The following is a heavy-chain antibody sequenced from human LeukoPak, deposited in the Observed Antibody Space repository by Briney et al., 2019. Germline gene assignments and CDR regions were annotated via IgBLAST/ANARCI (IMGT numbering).Heavy chain of an antibody. CDR2: SQYSEST. Sequence: SETLSLTCTVSGGSISSYHWSWIRQPPGKGVEWIGYSQYSESTNYHPSLKSRVTTSVDPSKNQFSLKLSSMPATDTAVYYCASGAYGSGNFGYWGQGTLVTVSS. CDR3: ASGAYGSGNFGY. CDR1: GGSISSYH. J-gene: IGHJ4*02. D-gene: IGHD3-10*01. V-gene: IGHV4-59*01.